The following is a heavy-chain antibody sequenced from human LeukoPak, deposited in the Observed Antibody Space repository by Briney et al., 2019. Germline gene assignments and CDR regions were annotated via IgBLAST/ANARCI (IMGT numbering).Heavy chain of an antibody. CDR2: ISAYNGNT. CDR3: ARDGLRGCSGGSCYQQYYYYGMDV. V-gene: IGHV1-18*01. D-gene: IGHD2-15*01. CDR1: GYTFTSYG. J-gene: IGHJ6*02. Sequence: ASVKVSCKASGYTFTSYGISWVRQAPGQGLEWMGWISAYNGNTNYAQRLQGRVTMTTDTSTSTAYMELRSLRSDDTAVYYCARDGLRGCSGGSCYQQYYYYGMDVWGQGITVTVSS.